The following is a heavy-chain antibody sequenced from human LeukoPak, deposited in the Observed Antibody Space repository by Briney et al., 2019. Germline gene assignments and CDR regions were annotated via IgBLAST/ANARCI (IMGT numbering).Heavy chain of an antibody. J-gene: IGHJ4*02. V-gene: IGHV1-69*05. CDR1: GGTFSSYA. CDR2: IIPIFGTA. D-gene: IGHD2-2*01. Sequence: SVKVSCKASGGTFSSYAISWVRQVPGQGLEWMGGIIPIFGTANYAQKFQGRVTITTDESTSTAYMELSSLRSEDTAVYYCARGGWGSIVVVPAAPMTPFDYWGQGTLVTVSS. CDR3: ARGGWGSIVVVPAAPMTPFDY.